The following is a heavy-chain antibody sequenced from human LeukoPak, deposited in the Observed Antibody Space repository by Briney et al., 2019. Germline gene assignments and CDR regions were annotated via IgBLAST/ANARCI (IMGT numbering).Heavy chain of an antibody. V-gene: IGHV2-5*01. CDR3: ASAGVVVVVAEKYYFDY. CDR2: THWNDAD. CDR1: GFSISTSEVG. J-gene: IGHJ4*02. D-gene: IGHD2-15*01. Sequence: ASGPTLVNPTQTLTLTCTFSGFSISTSEVGVGWFRQPPGKALEWLAITHWNDADHYSPSLKDRLTITKDTSKNQVVLTMTNMDPVDTATYYCASAGVVVVVAEKYYFDYWGQGTLVTVSS.